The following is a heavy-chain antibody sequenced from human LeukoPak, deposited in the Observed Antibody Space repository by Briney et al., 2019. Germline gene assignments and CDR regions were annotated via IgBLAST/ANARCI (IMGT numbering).Heavy chain of an antibody. D-gene: IGHD2-2*01. CDR1: GFTFSSYW. CDR2: INSDGSST. CDR3: ARPGDCSSTSCSQDFQH. Sequence: PGGSLRLSCAASGFTFSSYWMHWVRQAPGKGLVWVSRINSDGSSTSYADSVKGRFTISRDNAKNTLYLQMNSLRAEDTAVYYCARPGDCSSTSCSQDFQHWGQGTLVTVFS. V-gene: IGHV3-74*01. J-gene: IGHJ1*01.